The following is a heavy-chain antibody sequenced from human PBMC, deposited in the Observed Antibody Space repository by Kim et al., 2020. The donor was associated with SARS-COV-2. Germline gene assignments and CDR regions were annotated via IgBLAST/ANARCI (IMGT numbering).Heavy chain of an antibody. CDR3: AKRAYSGYYAYFDY. J-gene: IGHJ4*02. D-gene: IGHD3-22*01. Sequence: GGSLRLSCAASGFTFSSYGMHWVRQAPGKGLEWVAVISYDGSNKYYADSVKGRFTISRDNSKNTLYLQMNSLRAEDTAVYYCAKRAYSGYYAYFDYWGQGTLVTVSS. CDR1: GFTFSSYG. V-gene: IGHV3-30*18. CDR2: ISYDGSNK.